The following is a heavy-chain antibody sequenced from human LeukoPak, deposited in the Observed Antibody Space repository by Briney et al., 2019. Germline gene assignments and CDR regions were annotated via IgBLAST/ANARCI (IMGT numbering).Heavy chain of an antibody. V-gene: IGHV3-23*01. Sequence: GGSLRLSCAASGLTFNNDAMSCVRRAAGKGLEGVSRMGRAGDVTFYADSVKGRFTISRDNSRNTLYLQMNSLTAEDTAVYYCAPWKYVYYWGQGTLVTVSS. CDR2: MGRAGDVT. CDR3: APWKYVYY. D-gene: IGHD1-7*01. J-gene: IGHJ4*02. CDR1: GLTFNNDA.